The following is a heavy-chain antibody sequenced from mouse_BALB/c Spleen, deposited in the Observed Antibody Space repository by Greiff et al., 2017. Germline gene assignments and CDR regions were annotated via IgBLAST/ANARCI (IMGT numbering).Heavy chain of an antibody. CDR1: GFTFSSYA. V-gene: IGHV5-6-5*01. CDR3: ARPASTMITSWFAY. D-gene: IGHD2-4*01. Sequence: EVKLQESGGGLVKPGGSLKLSCAASGFTFSSYAMSWVRQTPEKRLEWVASISSGGSTYYPDSVKGRFTISRDNARNILYLQMSSLRSEDAAMYSCARPASTMITSWFAYWGQGTLVTVSA. J-gene: IGHJ3*01. CDR2: ISSGGST.